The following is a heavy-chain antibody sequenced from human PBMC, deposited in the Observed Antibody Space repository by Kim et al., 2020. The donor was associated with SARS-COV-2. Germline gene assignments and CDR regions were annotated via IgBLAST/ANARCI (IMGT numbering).Heavy chain of an antibody. V-gene: IGHV1-18*01. CDR3: ARDQDETAYDYVWGSYRSDY. Sequence: ASVKVSCKASGYTFTSYGISWVRQTPGQGLEWMGWISAYNGNTNYAQKLQGRVTMTTDTSTSTAYMELRSLRSDDTAVYYCARDQDETAYDYVWGSYRSDYWGQGTLVTVSS. CDR1: GYTFTSYG. CDR2: ISAYNGNT. J-gene: IGHJ4*02. D-gene: IGHD3-16*02.